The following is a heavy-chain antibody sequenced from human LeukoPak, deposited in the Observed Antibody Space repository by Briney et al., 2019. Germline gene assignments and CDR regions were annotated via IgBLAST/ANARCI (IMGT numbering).Heavy chain of an antibody. Sequence: GGSLRLSCAASGNYWMHWVRQAPGKGLVWVSHINSDGSWTSYADSVKGRSTISKDNAKNTVYLQMNSPRAEDTAVYYCVSFYETYWGRGTLVTVSS. D-gene: IGHD2/OR15-2a*01. CDR1: GNYW. CDR2: INSDGSWT. CDR3: VSFYETY. J-gene: IGHJ4*02. V-gene: IGHV3-74*01.